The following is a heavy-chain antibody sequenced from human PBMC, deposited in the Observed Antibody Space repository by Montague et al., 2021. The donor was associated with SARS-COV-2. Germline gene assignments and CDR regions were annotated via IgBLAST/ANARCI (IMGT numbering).Heavy chain of an antibody. CDR2: IYPGDSGT. V-gene: IGHV5-51*01. CDR3: ARRSYDILTGYAPFDY. J-gene: IGHJ4*02. D-gene: IGHD3-9*01. CDR1: GYSFTSYW. Sequence: QSGAEVKKPGESLKISCKGSGYSFTSYWIGWVRQMPGKGLEWMGIIYPGDSGTRYSPSFQGQVTISADKSISTAYLQWSSLKASDTAMYYCARRSYDILTGYAPFDYWGQGTLVTVSS.